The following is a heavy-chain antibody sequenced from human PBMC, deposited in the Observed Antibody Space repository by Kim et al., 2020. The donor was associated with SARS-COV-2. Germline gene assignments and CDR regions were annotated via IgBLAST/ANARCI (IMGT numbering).Heavy chain of an antibody. Sequence: TNYAQKFQGRVTMTEDTSTDPAYMELSSLRSEDTAVYYCATGPPYGSGNWFHPWGQGTLVTVSS. CDR3: ATGPPYGSGNWFHP. D-gene: IGHD3-10*01. CDR2: T. J-gene: IGHJ5*02. V-gene: IGHV1-24*01.